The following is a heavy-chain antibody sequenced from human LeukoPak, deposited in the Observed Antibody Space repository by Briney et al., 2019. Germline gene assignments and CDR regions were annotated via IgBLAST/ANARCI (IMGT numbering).Heavy chain of an antibody. V-gene: IGHV4-61*02. CDR1: GGPISSGSYY. CDR2: IYTSVST. CDR3: ARVLSGSYFQH. D-gene: IGHD1-26*01. J-gene: IGHJ1*01. Sequence: SETLSLTCTVSGGPISSGSYYWSWIRQPAGTGLEWIGRIYTSVSTNYNPSLKSRVIISVDTSKNQFSLKLSSVTAADTAVYYCARVLSGSYFQHWGQGTLVTVSS.